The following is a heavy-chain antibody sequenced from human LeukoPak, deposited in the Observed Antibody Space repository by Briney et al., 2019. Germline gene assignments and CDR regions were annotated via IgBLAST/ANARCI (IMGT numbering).Heavy chain of an antibody. CDR1: GFTFSSYS. D-gene: IGHD1-26*01. V-gene: IGHV3-23*01. CDR3: ARSAVGTSCCTAVDY. Sequence: GGSLRLSCAASGFTFSSYSMTWVRQAPGKGLEWVSGISTSGDRTYYADSVKGRFTISRDNSKNTLYLQMNSLRAEDTAEYYCARSAVGTSCCTAVDYWGQGTLVTVSS. CDR2: ISTSGDRT. J-gene: IGHJ4*02.